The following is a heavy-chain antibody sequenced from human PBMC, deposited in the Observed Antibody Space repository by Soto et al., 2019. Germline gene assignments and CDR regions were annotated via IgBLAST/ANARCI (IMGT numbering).Heavy chain of an antibody. CDR2: ISGYNGKT. CDR1: GYSFTSYG. D-gene: IGHD5-18*01. J-gene: IGHJ5*02. Sequence: QAHLVQSGAEVKKPGASVQVSCKASGYSFTSYGISWVRQAAGQGLEWMAWISGYNGKTRFAPKYQGRLTMTIVTSTSTAYMDLRSLRSDDAAMYYFARDKMVNTDNGFDLWGQGTLVSVSS. V-gene: IGHV1-18*01. CDR3: ARDKMVNTDNGFDL.